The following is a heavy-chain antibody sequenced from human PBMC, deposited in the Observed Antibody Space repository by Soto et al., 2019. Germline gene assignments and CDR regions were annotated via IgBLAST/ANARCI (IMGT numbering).Heavy chain of an antibody. V-gene: IGHV3-72*01. J-gene: IGHJ4*02. CDR2: IRKRTNSYTT. D-gene: IGHD6-19*01. CDR1: GFTFSDHY. Sequence: GGSLRLSCAASGFTFSDHYMDWVRQAPGKGLEWVGRIRKRTNSYTTEYAASVKGRFTISRDDSKNSLYLQMNSLKTDDTAVYYCVIFMVVAGHYLLAYCGQGTLVTVSS. CDR3: VIFMVVAGHYLLAY.